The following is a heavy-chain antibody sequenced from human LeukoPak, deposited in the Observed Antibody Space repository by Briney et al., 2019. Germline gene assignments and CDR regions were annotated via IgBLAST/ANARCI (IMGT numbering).Heavy chain of an antibody. D-gene: IGHD6-19*01. CDR1: GGSFSGYY. CDR3: ARGRHRPKAVAGIRY. V-gene: IGHV4-34*01. J-gene: IGHJ4*02. CDR2: INHSGST. Sequence: SETLSLTCVVYGGSFSGYYWRWIRQPPGKGLEWIGEINHSGSTNYNPSLKSRVTISVDTSKNQFSLKLSSVTAADTAVYYCARGRHRPKAVAGIRYWGQGTLVTVSS.